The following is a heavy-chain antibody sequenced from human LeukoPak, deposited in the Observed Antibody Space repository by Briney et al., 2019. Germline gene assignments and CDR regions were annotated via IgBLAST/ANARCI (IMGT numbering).Heavy chain of an antibody. CDR1: GGSISSDY. J-gene: IGHJ4*02. D-gene: IGHD6-13*01. Sequence: PSETLSLTCTVSGGSISSDYWSWLRQPPGKGLQWIAFISYSGSPDYNPSLKSRVTISIDTSKNHFSLKLTSVTSADTAVYYCARGGASSRYFDFWGQGTLVTVPS. CDR2: ISYSGSP. V-gene: IGHV4-59*01. CDR3: ARGGASSRYFDF.